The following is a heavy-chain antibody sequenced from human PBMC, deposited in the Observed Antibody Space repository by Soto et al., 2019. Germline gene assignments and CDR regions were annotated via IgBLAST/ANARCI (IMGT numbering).Heavy chain of an antibody. V-gene: IGHV4-31*03. CDR3: ARVGEYYYDSSGYYDYFDY. CDR2: IYYSGST. D-gene: IGHD3-22*01. CDR1: GGSISSGGYY. J-gene: IGHJ4*02. Sequence: QVQLQESGPGLVKPSQTLSLTCTVSGGSISSGGYYWSWIRQHPGKGLEWIGYIYYSGSTYYNPSXXGRVTISVDTXXNXFXXKLSSVTAADTAVYYCARVGEYYYDSSGYYDYFDYWGQGTLVTVSS.